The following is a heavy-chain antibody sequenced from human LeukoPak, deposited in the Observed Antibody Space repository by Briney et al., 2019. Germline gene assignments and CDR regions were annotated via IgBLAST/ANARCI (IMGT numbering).Heavy chain of an antibody. CDR2: IRYDGSNK. J-gene: IGHJ4*02. V-gene: IGHV3-30*02. D-gene: IGHD3-22*01. Sequence: GGSLRLSCAASGFTFSSYGMHWVRQAPGKGLEWVAFIRYDGSNKYYADSVKGRFTISRDNSKNTLYLQMNSLRAEDTAVYYCAKGFYYYGSSGYSIDYWGQGTLVTVSS. CDR3: AKGFYYYGSSGYSIDY. CDR1: GFTFSSYG.